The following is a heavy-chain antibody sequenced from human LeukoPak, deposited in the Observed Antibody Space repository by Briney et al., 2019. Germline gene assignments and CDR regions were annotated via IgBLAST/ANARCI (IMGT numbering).Heavy chain of an antibody. CDR3: AKAATIAVPGTPDSDY. J-gene: IGHJ4*02. CDR1: GFTFNIYG. D-gene: IGHD6-19*01. V-gene: IGHV3-23*01. CDR2: IRGSGVET. Sequence: GGSLRLSCAASGFTFNIYGMNWVRQAPGKGLEWVSGIRGSGVETFYADSVKGRFTIPRDNSKNTLYLQMNSLRAEDTAVYYCAKAATIAVPGTPDSDYWGQGTLVTVSS.